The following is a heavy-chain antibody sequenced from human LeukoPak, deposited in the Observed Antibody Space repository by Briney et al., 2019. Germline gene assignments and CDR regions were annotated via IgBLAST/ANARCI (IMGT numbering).Heavy chain of an antibody. CDR1: GFIFSNYG. CDR3: AREWGRIAVAGGPGY. Sequence: PGGSLRLSCEVSGFIFSNYGMHWVGQAPGKGLEWVALIWYDGRTKFHADSVRGRFTISRDNSANTLYLQMSSLRVEDTAVYYCAREWGRIAVAGGPGYWGQGALVTVSS. V-gene: IGHV3-33*01. J-gene: IGHJ4*02. CDR2: IWYDGRTK. D-gene: IGHD6-19*01.